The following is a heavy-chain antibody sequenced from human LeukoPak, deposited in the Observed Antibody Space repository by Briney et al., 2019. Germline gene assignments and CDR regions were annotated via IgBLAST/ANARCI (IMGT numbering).Heavy chain of an antibody. CDR3: ARDKEWATFDY. D-gene: IGHD3-3*01. J-gene: IGHJ4*02. CDR2: EYHNGSA. V-gene: IGHV4-59*01. Sequence: PSETLSLTCTVSRASILSYYWSWIRQSPGKGLEWIAYEYHNGSANYNPSLRSRVTISLDTSKNQLSLKLRSVTAADTAVYFCARDKEWATFDYWGQGTLVTVSS. CDR1: RASILSYY.